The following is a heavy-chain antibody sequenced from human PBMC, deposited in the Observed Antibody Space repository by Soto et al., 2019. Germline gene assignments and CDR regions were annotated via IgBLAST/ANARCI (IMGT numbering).Heavy chain of an antibody. CDR2: ISAYNGNT. CDR3: ARDRMYYDILTVVDY. V-gene: IGHV1-18*01. CDR1: GYTFTSYG. D-gene: IGHD3-9*01. Sequence: QVQLVQSGAEVKKPGASVKVSCKASGYTFTSYGISWVRQAPGQGLEWMGWISAYNGNTNYAQKLQGRITMTTETTTSTAYMELRSLRSDDTAVYYCARDRMYYDILTVVDYWGQGTLVTVSA. J-gene: IGHJ4*02.